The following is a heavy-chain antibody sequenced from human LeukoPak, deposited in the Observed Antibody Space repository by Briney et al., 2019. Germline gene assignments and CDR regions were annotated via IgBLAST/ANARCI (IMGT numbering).Heavy chain of an antibody. V-gene: IGHV1-69*05. CDR2: IIPIFGTA. J-gene: IGHJ1*01. CDR3: ARDPLRGSYYYDSSGYLSYQH. Sequence: SVKVSCKASGGTFSSYAISWERQAPGRGLEWMGRIIPIFGTANYAQKFQGRVTITTDESTSTAYMELSSLRSEDTAVYYCARDPLRGSYYYDSSGYLSYQHWGQGTLVTVSS. CDR1: GGTFSSYA. D-gene: IGHD3-22*01.